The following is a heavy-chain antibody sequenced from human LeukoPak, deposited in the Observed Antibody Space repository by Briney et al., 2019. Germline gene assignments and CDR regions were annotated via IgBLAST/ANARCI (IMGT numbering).Heavy chain of an antibody. J-gene: IGHJ4*02. CDR3: AREAVGLPAGY. CDR1: GGSISSYY. Sequence: SETLSLTCTVSGGSISSYYWSWIRQPPGKGLEWIGYIYHSGSTYYNPSLKSRVTISVDRSKNQFSLKLSSVTAADTAVYYCAREAVGLPAGYWGQGTLVTVSS. D-gene: IGHD1-26*01. V-gene: IGHV4-59*12. CDR2: IYHSGST.